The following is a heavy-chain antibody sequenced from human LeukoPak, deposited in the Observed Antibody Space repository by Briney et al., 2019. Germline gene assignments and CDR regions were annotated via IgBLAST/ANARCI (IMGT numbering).Heavy chain of an antibody. J-gene: IGHJ4*02. CDR2: IKSKNVGGTT. CDR1: GFTFNNAW. D-gene: IGHD1-26*01. Sequence: PGGSLRLSCAASGFTFNNAWMNWVRQAPGKGLEWVGRIKSKNVGGTTDYAAPVKGRFTISRDDSKNTVYLQMNSLKIEDTAVYYCTTDRWEDNYWGQGTLVTVSS. V-gene: IGHV3-15*01. CDR3: TTDRWEDNY.